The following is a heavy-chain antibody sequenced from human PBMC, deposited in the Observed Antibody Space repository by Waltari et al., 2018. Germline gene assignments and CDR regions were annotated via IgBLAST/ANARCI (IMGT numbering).Heavy chain of an antibody. V-gene: IGHV3-23*03. Sequence: EVQLLESGGGLVQPGGSLRLSCAASGFTFSSYAMSWVRQAPGKGLGWVSGIYRCGSTYYADAVKGRFTISRDNSKNTLYLQMNSLRAEDTAVYYCAKGDTAMAYWGQGTLVTVSS. J-gene: IGHJ4*02. CDR2: IYRCGST. D-gene: IGHD5-18*01. CDR1: GFTFSSYA. CDR3: AKGDTAMAY.